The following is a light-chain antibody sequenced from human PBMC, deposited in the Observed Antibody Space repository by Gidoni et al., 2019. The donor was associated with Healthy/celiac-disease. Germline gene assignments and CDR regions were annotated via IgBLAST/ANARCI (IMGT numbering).Light chain of an antibody. CDR3: QQLNSYPLT. CDR2: ASS. V-gene: IGKV1-9*01. CDR1: QGISSY. Sequence: DIQLTKSPSFLSASVGDRVTITCRASQGISSYLAWYQQNPGKAPKLLNYASSTLQSGVPSRFSGSGSRTEFTLTISSLQPEDFATYYCQQLNSYPLTFGGGTKVEIK. J-gene: IGKJ4*01.